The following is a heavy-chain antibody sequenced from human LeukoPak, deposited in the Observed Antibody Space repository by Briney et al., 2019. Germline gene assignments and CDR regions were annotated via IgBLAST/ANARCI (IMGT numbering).Heavy chain of an antibody. CDR2: TSFDGSTK. Sequence: GGSLRLSCAASGFTLSSYAIHWVRQAPGNGLEWVAVTSFDGSTKYYADSVKGRFTISRDNSKNTLHLQMNSLRAEDTAVYYCARGSTSIYTNWDSWGQGTLVTVSS. V-gene: IGHV3-30-3*01. D-gene: IGHD4-11*01. CDR1: GFTLSSYA. J-gene: IGHJ4*02. CDR3: ARGSTSIYTNWDS.